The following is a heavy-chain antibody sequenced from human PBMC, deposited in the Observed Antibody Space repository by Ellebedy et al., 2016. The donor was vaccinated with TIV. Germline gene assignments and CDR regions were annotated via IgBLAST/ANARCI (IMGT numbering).Heavy chain of an antibody. CDR1: GFTFSSYG. V-gene: IGHV3-33*08. Sequence: GESLKISCAASGFTFSSYGMHWVRQAPGKGLEWVAVIWYDGSNKYYADSVKGRFTISRDNSKNTLYLQMNSLRAEDTAVYYCARVLFEGDTAAGYYYYGMDVWGQGTTVTVSS. CDR2: IWYDGSNK. J-gene: IGHJ6*02. D-gene: IGHD5-18*01. CDR3: ARVLFEGDTAAGYYYYGMDV.